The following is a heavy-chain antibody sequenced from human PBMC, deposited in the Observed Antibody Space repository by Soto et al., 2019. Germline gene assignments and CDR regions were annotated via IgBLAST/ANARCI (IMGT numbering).Heavy chain of an antibody. Sequence: SVKVSCKASGGTFSSYAISWVRQAPGQGLEWMGGTIPIFGTANYAQKFQGRVTITADESTSTAYMELSSLRSEDTAVYYCARDWTRTHDAFDIWGQGTMVTVSS. CDR1: GGTFSSYA. CDR2: TIPIFGTA. J-gene: IGHJ3*02. V-gene: IGHV1-69*13. CDR3: ARDWTRTHDAFDI. D-gene: IGHD1-1*01.